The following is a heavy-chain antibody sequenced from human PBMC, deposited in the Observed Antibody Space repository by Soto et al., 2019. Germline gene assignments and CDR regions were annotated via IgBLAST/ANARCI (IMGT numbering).Heavy chain of an antibody. CDR2: IYYSGST. CDR3: SRPEGYCSSTSCYEDYYYGMDV. CDR1: GGSISSSSYY. J-gene: IGHJ6*02. D-gene: IGHD2-2*01. V-gene: IGHV4-39*01. Sequence: PSETLSLTCTVSGGSISSSSYYWGWIRQPPGKGLEWIGSIYYSGSTYYNPSLKSRVTISVDTSKNQFSLKLSSVTAADTAVYYCSRPEGYCSSTSCYEDYYYGMDVWGQGTTVTVSS.